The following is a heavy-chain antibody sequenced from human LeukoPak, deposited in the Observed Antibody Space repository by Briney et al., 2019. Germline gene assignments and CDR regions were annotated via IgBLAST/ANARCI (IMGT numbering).Heavy chain of an antibody. CDR3: ASVIAVAANYYFDY. J-gene: IGHJ4*02. V-gene: IGHV4-61*05. CDR2: IYYSGST. D-gene: IGHD6-19*01. Sequence: SETLSLTCTVSGGSISSSSYYWGWIRQPPGKGLEWIGYIYYSGSTNYNPSLKSRVTISVDTSKNQFSLKLSSVTAADTAVYYCASVIAVAANYYFDYWGQGTLVTVSS. CDR1: GGSISSSSYY.